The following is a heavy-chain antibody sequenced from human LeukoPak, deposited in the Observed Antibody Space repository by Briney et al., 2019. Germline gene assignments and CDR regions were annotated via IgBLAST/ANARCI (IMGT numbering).Heavy chain of an antibody. Sequence: PGGSLRLSCAASGFTFSSYSMNWVRQAPGKGLEWVSSISSSSYIYYADSVKGRFTISRDNAKNSLYLQMNSLRAEDTAVYYCARDYGAARLNAFDIWGQGTMVTVSS. CDR3: ARDYGAARLNAFDI. D-gene: IGHD6-6*01. J-gene: IGHJ3*02. CDR2: ISSSSYI. V-gene: IGHV3-21*01. CDR1: GFTFSSYS.